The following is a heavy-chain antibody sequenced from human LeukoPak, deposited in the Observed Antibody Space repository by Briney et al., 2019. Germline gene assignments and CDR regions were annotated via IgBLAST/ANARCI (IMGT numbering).Heavy chain of an antibody. CDR1: RGTFTSYG. Sequence: GASVKVSCKASRGTFTSYGISWVRQAPGQGLEWMGWITAYNDNTYYAQKLQGRVTMTTDTSTSTAYMELRSLRSDDTAVYYCARDLRRGSSSWYVSGGDYWGQGTLVTVSS. J-gene: IGHJ4*02. CDR2: ITAYNDNT. CDR3: ARDLRRGSSSWYVSGGDY. V-gene: IGHV1-18*01. D-gene: IGHD6-13*01.